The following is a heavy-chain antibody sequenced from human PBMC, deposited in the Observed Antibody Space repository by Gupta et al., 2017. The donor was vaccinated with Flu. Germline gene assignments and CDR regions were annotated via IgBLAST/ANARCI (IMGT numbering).Heavy chain of an antibody. Sequence: FSSYAISWVRQAPGQGLEWMGGIIPIFGTANCAQKFQGRVTITADKSTSTAYMELRSLRSEDTAVYYCARVLRGDGYNFDSWGQGTLVTVSS. V-gene: IGHV1-69*06. J-gene: IGHJ5*01. CDR1: FSSYA. D-gene: IGHD3-10*01. CDR2: IIPIFGTA. CDR3: ARVLRGDGYNFDS.